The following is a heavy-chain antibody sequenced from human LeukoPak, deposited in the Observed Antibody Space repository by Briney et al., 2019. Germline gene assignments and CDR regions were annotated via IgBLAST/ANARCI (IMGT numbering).Heavy chain of an antibody. D-gene: IGHD5-24*01. J-gene: IGHJ4*02. CDR3: ASSLRDGYNYGY. CDR1: GGSISSYY. V-gene: IGHV4-59*08. Sequence: SETLSLTCTVSGGSISSYYWSWIRQPPGKGLEWIGYIYYSGSTNYNPSLKSRVTISVDTSKNQFSLKLSSVTAADTAVYYCASSLRDGYNYGYWGQGTLVTVSS. CDR2: IYYSGST.